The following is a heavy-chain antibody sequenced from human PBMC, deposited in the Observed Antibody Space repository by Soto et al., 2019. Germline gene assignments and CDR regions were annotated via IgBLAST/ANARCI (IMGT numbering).Heavy chain of an antibody. J-gene: IGHJ4*02. Sequence: QVQLQESGPGLVKPSETLSLTCTVSGGSISSYYWSWIRQPAGKGLEWIGRIYTSGSTNYNPSLKSRVTMSVDTSKNQVSLKLSSVTAAVTAVYYCARSGYCSGGSCELDYWGQGTLVTVSS. CDR1: GGSISSYY. CDR3: ARSGYCSGGSCELDY. V-gene: IGHV4-4*07. CDR2: IYTSGST. D-gene: IGHD2-15*01.